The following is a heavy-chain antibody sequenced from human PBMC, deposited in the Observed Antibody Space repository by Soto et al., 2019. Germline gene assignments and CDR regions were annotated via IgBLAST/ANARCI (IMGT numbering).Heavy chain of an antibody. J-gene: IGHJ5*02. CDR2: IYHSGST. Sequence: QLQLQESGSGLVKPSQTLSLTCAVSAGSITSGGYSWSWIRQPPGKGLEWIGYIYHSGSTYYNPSLKRRVTISVDTSKNQFALKLSSGTAADTAVYYCARVPGPWGQGTLVTVSS. CDR1: AGSITSGGYS. CDR3: ARVPGP. V-gene: IGHV4-30-2*01.